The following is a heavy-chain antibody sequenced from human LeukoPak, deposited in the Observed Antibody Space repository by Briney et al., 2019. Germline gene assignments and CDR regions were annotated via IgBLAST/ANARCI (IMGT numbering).Heavy chain of an antibody. CDR2: IRGSGGST. D-gene: IGHD5-12*01. J-gene: IGHJ4*02. CDR3: AKRVRYSGYGRIDY. V-gene: IGHV3-23*01. Sequence: GGSLRLSCAASGFTFSSYAMSWVRQAPGKGLEWVSAIRGSGGSTYYADSVKGRFTISRDNSKNTLYLQMNSLRAEDTAVYYCAKRVRYSGYGRIDYWGQGTLVTVSS. CDR1: GFTFSSYA.